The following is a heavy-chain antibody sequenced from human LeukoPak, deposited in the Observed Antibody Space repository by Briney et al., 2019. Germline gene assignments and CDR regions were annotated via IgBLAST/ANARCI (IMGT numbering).Heavy chain of an antibody. CDR1: GFTFSSYT. CDR2: ISGNSNYI. D-gene: IGHD2-8*01. Sequence: PGGSLRLSCAASGFTFSSYTINWVRQAPGKGLEWVSSISGNSNYIYYADSVKGRFTISSDSAKSSLYLRMNSLRAEDTAVYYCARAVSCTNGACAHAAFHIWGRGTLVTVSS. J-gene: IGHJ3*02. V-gene: IGHV3-21*06. CDR3: ARAVSCTNGACAHAAFHI.